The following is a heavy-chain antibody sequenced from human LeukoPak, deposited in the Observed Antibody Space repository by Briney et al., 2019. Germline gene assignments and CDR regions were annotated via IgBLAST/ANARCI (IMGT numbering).Heavy chain of an antibody. CDR1: GFNFNIHT. CDR3: ARGLIDGSYLDP. D-gene: IGHD3-10*01. CDR2: IADTGTI. J-gene: IGHJ5*02. Sequence: GGSLRLSCVASGFNFNIHTMRWVRQTPGKGLEWVSHIADTGTIYYADSVKGRFTISRDNANNSVYLQMNSLRVEDTAVYYCARGLIDGSYLDPWDQGTRVTVSS. V-gene: IGHV3-48*04.